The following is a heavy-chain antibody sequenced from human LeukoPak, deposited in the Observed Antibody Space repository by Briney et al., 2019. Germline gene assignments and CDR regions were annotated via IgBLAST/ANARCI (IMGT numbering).Heavy chain of an antibody. V-gene: IGHV1-69*01. Sequence: SVTVSCKVSGGPFSGHGISWVRQAPGEGLEWMGGITAIYETTNYAERFQGRVTMTADESTSTFYMELSSLRSEDTAVYYCARGLHSSYYGYGMDFWGQGTTVTVSS. CDR1: GGPFSGHG. J-gene: IGHJ6*02. CDR3: ARGLHSSYYGYGMDF. CDR2: ITAIYETT. D-gene: IGHD4-11*01.